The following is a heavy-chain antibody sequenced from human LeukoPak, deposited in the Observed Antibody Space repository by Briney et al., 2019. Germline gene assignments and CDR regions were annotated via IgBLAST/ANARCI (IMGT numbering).Heavy chain of an antibody. CDR3: ARSFALGGAMVTSYWFDH. V-gene: IGHV1-2*02. J-gene: IGHJ5*02. D-gene: IGHD5-18*01. Sequence: ASVKVSCLASVYIFTHYYIHWVRQAPDRGLAWVGWINPNSGWPNFAQKFQGRVSQPRDTSISTAYMKLSRLRSDDTAVYYCARSFALGGAMVTSYWFDHWGQGTLVTVSS. CDR1: VYIFTHYY. CDR2: INPNSGWP.